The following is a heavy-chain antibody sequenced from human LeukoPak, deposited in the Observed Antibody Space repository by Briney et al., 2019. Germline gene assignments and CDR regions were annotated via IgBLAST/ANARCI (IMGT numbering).Heavy chain of an antibody. D-gene: IGHD2-15*01. CDR1: GFTFSSYA. Sequence: PGGSLRLACAASGFTFSSYAMSWVRQAPGKGLEWVSAISGSGGSTYYADSVKGRFTISRDNSKNTLYLQMNSLRAEDTAVYYCARTAESAATGFIFDYWGQGTLVTVSS. CDR3: ARTAESAATGFIFDY. V-gene: IGHV3-23*01. J-gene: IGHJ4*02. CDR2: ISGSGGST.